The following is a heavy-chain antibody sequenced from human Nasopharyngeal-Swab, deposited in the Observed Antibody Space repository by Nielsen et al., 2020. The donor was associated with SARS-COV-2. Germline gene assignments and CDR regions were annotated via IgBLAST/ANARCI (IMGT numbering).Heavy chain of an antibody. Sequence: GESLKISCAASGFSFSEYYMSWIRQAPGKGLEWISDISSSGSITHYADSMKGRFTISRDNAKKSLYLQMNSLRAEDTAVYYCAIGVETIHHWGQGSLVTVSS. CDR1: GFSFSEYY. J-gene: IGHJ1*01. CDR2: ISSSGSIT. D-gene: IGHD5-24*01. CDR3: AIGVETIHH. V-gene: IGHV3-11*04.